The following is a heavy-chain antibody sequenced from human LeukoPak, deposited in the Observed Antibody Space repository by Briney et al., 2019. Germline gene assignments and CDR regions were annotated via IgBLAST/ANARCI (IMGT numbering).Heavy chain of an antibody. V-gene: IGHV3-23*01. CDR2: ISGSGSST. J-gene: IGHJ3*02. CDR1: GFTFSSYA. Sequence: PGGSLRLSCAASGFTFSSYAMSWVRQAPGKGLEWVSGISGSGSSTYYADSVKGRFTISRDNSKNTLYLQMNSLRAEDTAVYFCAKGTDYYDSSGYYGSKAAFDIWGQGTMVTVSS. CDR3: AKGTDYYDSSGYYGSKAAFDI. D-gene: IGHD3-22*01.